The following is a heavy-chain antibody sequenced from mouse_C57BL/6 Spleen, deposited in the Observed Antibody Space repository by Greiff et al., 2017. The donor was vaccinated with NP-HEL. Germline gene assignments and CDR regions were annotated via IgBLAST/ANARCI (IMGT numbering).Heavy chain of an antibody. CDR2: INPYNGGT. CDR3: AGDYDGDAMDY. Sequence: EVQLQQSGPVLVKPGASVKMSCKASGYTFTDYYMNWVKQSHGKSLEWIGVINPYNGGTSYNQKFKGKATLTVDKSSSTAYMELNSLTSEDSAVYYCAGDYDGDAMDYWGQRTSVTVSS. D-gene: IGHD2-4*01. J-gene: IGHJ4*01. CDR1: GYTFTDYY. V-gene: IGHV1-19*01.